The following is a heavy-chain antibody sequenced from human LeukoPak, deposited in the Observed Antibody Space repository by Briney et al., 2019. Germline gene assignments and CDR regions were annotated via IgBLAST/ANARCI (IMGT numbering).Heavy chain of an antibody. CDR2: ISGSGGST. CDR3: AKDISGSDWGDFDY. CDR1: GFTFSSYG. V-gene: IGHV3-23*01. J-gene: IGHJ4*02. Sequence: GGSLRLSCAASGFTFSSYGMSWVRQAPGKGLEWVSAISGSGGSTYYADSVKGRFTISRDNSKNTLYLQMNSLRAEDTAVYYCAKDISGSDWGDFDYWGQGTLVTVSS. D-gene: IGHD1-26*01.